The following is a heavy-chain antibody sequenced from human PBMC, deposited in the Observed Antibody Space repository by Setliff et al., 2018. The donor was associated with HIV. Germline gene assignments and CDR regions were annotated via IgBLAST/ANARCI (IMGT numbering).Heavy chain of an antibody. Sequence: PGGSLRLSCAASGFTFTSFWMSWVRQAPGKGLEWVANINEDGTEKYYVDSVRGRSTISRDNANNSLYLQMSSLRAEDTAVYYCARGGGGARRVIGSWDQGALVTVSS. CDR2: INEDGTEK. J-gene: IGHJ4*02. V-gene: IGHV3-7*03. CDR3: ARGGGGARRVIGS. CDR1: GFTFTSFW. D-gene: IGHD6-6*01.